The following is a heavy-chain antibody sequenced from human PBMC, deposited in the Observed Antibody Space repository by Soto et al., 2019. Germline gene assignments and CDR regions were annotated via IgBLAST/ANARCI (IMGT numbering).Heavy chain of an antibody. J-gene: IGHJ4*02. D-gene: IGHD6-19*01. Sequence: GGSLRLSCAASGFTFSGSAMHWVRQASGKGLEWVGRIRSKANSYATAYAASVKGRFTISRDDSKNTAYLQMNSLKTEDTAVYYCTRLEYSSGWSPYHFDYWGQGTLVPVSS. CDR2: IRSKANSYAT. CDR3: TRLEYSSGWSPYHFDY. CDR1: GFTFSGSA. V-gene: IGHV3-73*01.